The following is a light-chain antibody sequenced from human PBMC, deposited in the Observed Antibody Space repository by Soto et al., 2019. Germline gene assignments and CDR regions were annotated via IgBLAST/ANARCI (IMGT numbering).Light chain of an antibody. Sequence: QSALTQPPSASGSPGQSVTISCTGTSSDIGAYNYVSWYQQHPGKVPKLIIHEVTQRPSGVPDRFSASKSSNTASLTVSGLQAEDEADYYCSSHGGADNFYVFGTGTKVTVL. V-gene: IGLV2-8*01. J-gene: IGLJ1*01. CDR1: SSDIGAYNY. CDR2: EVT. CDR3: SSHGGADNFYV.